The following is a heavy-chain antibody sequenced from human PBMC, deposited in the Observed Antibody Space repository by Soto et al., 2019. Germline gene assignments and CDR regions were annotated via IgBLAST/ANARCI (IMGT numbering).Heavy chain of an antibody. J-gene: IGHJ4*02. V-gene: IGHV1-18*01. CDR2: ISTYNGHT. CDR1: GYTFSSYG. Sequence: QVQLVQSGAEEKKPGASVKVSCKASGYTFSSYGISWVRQAPGQGLEWMGWISTYNGHTNYAQQFQGSVTLTTETSTRTAYMELRGLRSDATAVYYCARDLPLEALDYWGQGTLVTVSS. CDR3: ARDLPLEALDY.